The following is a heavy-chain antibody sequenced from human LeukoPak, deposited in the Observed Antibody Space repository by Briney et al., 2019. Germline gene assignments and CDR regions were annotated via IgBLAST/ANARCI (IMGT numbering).Heavy chain of an antibody. CDR1: GFTFSSYG. V-gene: IGHV3-30*18. CDR3: AKNQWLASYFDY. Sequence: GGSLRLSCAASGFTFSSYGMHWVRQAPGKGLEWVAVISYDGSDKYYADSVKGRFTISRDNSKNTLYLQMNSLRAEDTAVYYCAKNQWLASYFDYWGQGTLVTVSS. CDR2: ISYDGSDK. D-gene: IGHD6-19*01. J-gene: IGHJ4*02.